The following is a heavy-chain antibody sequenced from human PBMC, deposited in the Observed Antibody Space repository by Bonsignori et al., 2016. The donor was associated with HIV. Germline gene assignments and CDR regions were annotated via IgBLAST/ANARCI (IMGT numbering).Heavy chain of an antibody. Sequence: RQAPGKGLEWIGYIYYSGSTYYNPSLKSRVTISVDTSKNQFSLKLSSVTAADTAVYYCARVLSIAVAYMDVWGKGTTVTVSS. J-gene: IGHJ6*03. D-gene: IGHD6-19*01. V-gene: IGHV4-30-4*01. CDR2: IYYSGST. CDR3: ARVLSIAVAYMDV.